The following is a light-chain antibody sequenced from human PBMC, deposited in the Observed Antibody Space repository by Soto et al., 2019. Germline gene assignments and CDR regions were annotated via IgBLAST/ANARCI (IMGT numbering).Light chain of an antibody. CDR2: DTS. Sequence: ETVMTPSPGTLSVSLMERATLSCRASQSVSIHLAWYQQKPGQAPRLLIYDTSTRATGIPARFSGSGSGTEFTLTISRLQSEDFAVYDCQQRSNWPGITVGQGTRLEI. CDR3: QQRSNWPGIT. CDR1: QSVSIH. V-gene: IGKV3-15*01. J-gene: IGKJ5*01.